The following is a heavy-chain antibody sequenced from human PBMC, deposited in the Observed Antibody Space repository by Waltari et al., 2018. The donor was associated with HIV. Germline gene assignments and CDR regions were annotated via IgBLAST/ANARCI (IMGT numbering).Heavy chain of an antibody. Sequence: QVQLQESGPGLVKPSQTLSLTCTVSGGSISSGSYYWSWIRQPAGKGLEWIGRIYTSGSTNYNPSLKSRVTISVDTSKNQFSLKLSSVTAADTAVYYCARSYDSSGDYYGMDVWGQGTTVTVSS. CDR3: ARSYDSSGDYYGMDV. CDR1: GGSISSGSYY. D-gene: IGHD3-22*01. V-gene: IGHV4-61*02. CDR2: IYTSGST. J-gene: IGHJ6*02.